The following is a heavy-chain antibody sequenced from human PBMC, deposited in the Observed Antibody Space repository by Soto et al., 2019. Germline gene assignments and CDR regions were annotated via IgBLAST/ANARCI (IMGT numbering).Heavy chain of an antibody. V-gene: IGHV4-39*02. CDR2: IFYGGCS. CDR3: ARAAFGRGGGEWFDH. J-gene: IGHJ5*02. Sequence: HLQLQESGPALVKPSETLSLTCSVSGGPISDINRYWGWIRQHPGKGPEWIGCIFYGGCSFCNPSLKSRVTMTIESAKNQFSLKLTSVTAADTAVDDCARAAFGRGGGEWFDHWGQGTPVTVSS. D-gene: IGHD2-21*01. CDR1: GGPISDINRY.